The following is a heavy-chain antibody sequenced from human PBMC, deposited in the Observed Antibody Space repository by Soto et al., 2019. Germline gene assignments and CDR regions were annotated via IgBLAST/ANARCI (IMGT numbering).Heavy chain of an antibody. CDR2: ISSSSSTI. CDR1: GFTFSSYS. V-gene: IGHV3-48*02. CDR3: ARELITMVRGVLHYYGMDV. Sequence: GGSLRLSCAASGFTFSSYSMNWVRQAPGKGLEWVSYISSSSSTIYYADSVKGRFTISRDNAKNSLYLQMNSLRDEDTAVYYCARELITMVRGVLHYYGMDVWGQGTTVTVSS. J-gene: IGHJ6*02. D-gene: IGHD3-10*01.